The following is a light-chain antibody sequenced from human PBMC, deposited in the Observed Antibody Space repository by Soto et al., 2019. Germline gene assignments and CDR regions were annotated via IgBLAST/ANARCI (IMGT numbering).Light chain of an antibody. J-gene: IGLJ3*02. V-gene: IGLV4-69*01. Sequence: QLVLTQSPSASASLGASVKLTCTLSSGHSSYAIAWHQQQPEKGPRYLMKLNSDGSHSKGDGIPDRFSGSSSGAERYLTISSLQSEDEADYYCQTWVTGIQVFGGGTTLTVL. CDR2: LNSDGSH. CDR1: SGHSSYA. CDR3: QTWVTGIQV.